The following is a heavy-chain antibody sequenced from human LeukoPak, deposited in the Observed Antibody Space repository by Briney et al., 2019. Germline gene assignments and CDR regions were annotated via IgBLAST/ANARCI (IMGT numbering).Heavy chain of an antibody. V-gene: IGHV4-4*07. D-gene: IGHD3-3*01. CDR2: IHTSGST. J-gene: IGHJ4*02. CDR1: GSSTSNYF. Sequence: SETLSLTCTVSGSSTSNYFCTWLRQSAGKGLECIGRIHTSGSTNYNPSLKSRVSMSVDTSKNQFSLKLSSVAAAATAVYYCARDPEGHGYYFDYWGPGALVTVSS. CDR3: ARDPEGHGYYFDY.